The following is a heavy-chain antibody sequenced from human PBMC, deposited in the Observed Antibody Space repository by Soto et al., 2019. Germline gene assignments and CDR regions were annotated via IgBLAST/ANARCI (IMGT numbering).Heavy chain of an antibody. CDR1: GGSFSGYY. Sequence: SETLSLTCAVYGGSFSGYYWSWIRQPPGKGLEWIGEINHSGSTNYNPSLKSRVTISVDTSKNQFSLKLSSVTAADTAVYYCARLKARLKWLPTTYYFDYWGQGTLVTVSS. V-gene: IGHV4-34*01. D-gene: IGHD3-22*01. J-gene: IGHJ4*02. CDR2: INHSGST. CDR3: ARLKARLKWLPTTYYFDY.